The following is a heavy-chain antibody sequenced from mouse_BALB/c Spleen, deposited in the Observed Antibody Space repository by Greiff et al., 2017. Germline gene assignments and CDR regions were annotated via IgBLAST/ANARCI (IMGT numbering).Heavy chain of an antibody. Sequence: EVQLQESGGGLVQPGGSLKLSCAASGFTFSSYGMSWVRQTPDKRLELVATINSNGGSTYYPDSVKGRFTISRDNAKNTLYLQMSSLKSEDTAMYYCASYRYDIYYATDYWGQGTSVTVSS. CDR1: GFTFSSYG. V-gene: IGHV5-6-3*01. CDR3: ASYRYDIYYATDY. CDR2: INSNGGST. D-gene: IGHD2-14*01. J-gene: IGHJ4*01.